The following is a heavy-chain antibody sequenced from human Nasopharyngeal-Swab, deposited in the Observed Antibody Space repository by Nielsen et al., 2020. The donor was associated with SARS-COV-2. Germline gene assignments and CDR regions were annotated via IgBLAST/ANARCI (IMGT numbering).Heavy chain of an antibody. D-gene: IGHD5-12*01. CDR3: AKDPRWIADY. Sequence: GGSLRLSCAPSGFTFSIFAMSWVRQAPGKGLEWVSAISGSGGSTYYADSVKGRFTISRDNSKNTLYLQMNSLRAEDTAVYYCAKDPRWIADYWGQGTLVTVSS. V-gene: IGHV3-23*01. J-gene: IGHJ4*02. CDR1: GFTFSIFA. CDR2: ISGSGGST.